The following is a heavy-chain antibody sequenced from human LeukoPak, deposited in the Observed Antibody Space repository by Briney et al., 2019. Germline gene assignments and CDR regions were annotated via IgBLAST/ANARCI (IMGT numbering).Heavy chain of an antibody. V-gene: IGHV1-2*02. J-gene: IGHJ4*02. D-gene: IGHD2-15*01. Sequence: ASVRVSCKASGYTFTGYYMHWVRQAPGQGLEWMGWINPNSGGTNYTQKFQGRVTMTRDTSISTAYMELSRLRSDDTAVYYCASRVGRRWFDYWGQATLVTVSS. CDR1: GYTFTGYY. CDR3: ASRVGRRWFDY. CDR2: INPNSGGT.